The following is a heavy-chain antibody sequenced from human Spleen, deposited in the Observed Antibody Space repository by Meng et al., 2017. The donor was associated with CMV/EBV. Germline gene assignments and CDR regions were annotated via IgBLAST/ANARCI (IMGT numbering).Heavy chain of an antibody. V-gene: IGHV4-61*08. J-gene: IGHJ4*02. CDR1: GDSISNGGYY. CDR2: IYYTGAT. CDR3: ASVEYFYGSGTYALDN. D-gene: IGHD3-10*01. Sequence: GSLRLSCTVTGDSISNGGYYWSWIRQPPGKGLEWVGYIYYTGATRYNPSLKCRVTISVDMSNNQFSLNLSSVTAADTALYYCASVEYFYGSGTYALDNWGQGTLVTVSS.